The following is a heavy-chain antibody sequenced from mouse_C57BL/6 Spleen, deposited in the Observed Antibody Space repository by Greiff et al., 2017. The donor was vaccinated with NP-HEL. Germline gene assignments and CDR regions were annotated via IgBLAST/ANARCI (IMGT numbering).Heavy chain of an antibody. V-gene: IGHV5-4*01. CDR1: GFTFSSYA. CDR2: ISDGGSYT. D-gene: IGHD1-1*01. J-gene: IGHJ2*01. CDR3: AREPYYYGSSYDY. Sequence: EVKLMESGGGLVKPGGSLKLSCAASGFTFSSYAMSWVRQTPEKRLEWVATISDGGSYTYYPDNVKGRFTISRDNAKNNLYLQMSHLKSEDTAMYYCAREPYYYGSSYDYWGQGTTLTVSS.